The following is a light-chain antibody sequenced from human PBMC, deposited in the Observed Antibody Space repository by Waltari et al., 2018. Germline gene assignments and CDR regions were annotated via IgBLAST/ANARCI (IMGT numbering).Light chain of an antibody. CDR3: SSYTTSSAPGV. CDR1: DSDVGAYDF. J-gene: IGLJ1*01. V-gene: IGLV2-14*01. Sequence: QSALTQPASVSGSPGQSITISCSGTDSDVGAYDFVSWYQQHPGKAPHLIIYEVSNRPAGVVNRFLASKSGNTASLTISGLQAEDEADYYCSSYTTSSAPGVFGTGTRVTVL. CDR2: EVS.